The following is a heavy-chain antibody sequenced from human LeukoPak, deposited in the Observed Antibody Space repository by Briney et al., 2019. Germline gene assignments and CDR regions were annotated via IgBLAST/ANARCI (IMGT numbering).Heavy chain of an antibody. CDR3: ARYSSSWEGGWFDP. J-gene: IGHJ5*02. CDR1: GCTFSSYA. CDR2: IIPIFGTA. V-gene: IGHV1-69*13. Sequence: GASVKVSCKASGCTFSSYAISWVRQAPGQGLEWMGGIIPIFGTANYAQKFQGRVTITADESTSTAYMELSSLRSEDTAVYYCARYSSSWEGGWFDPWGQGTLVTVSS. D-gene: IGHD6-13*01.